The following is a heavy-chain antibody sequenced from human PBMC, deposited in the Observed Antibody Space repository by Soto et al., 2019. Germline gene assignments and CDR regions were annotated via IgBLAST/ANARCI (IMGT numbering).Heavy chain of an antibody. D-gene: IGHD4-17*01. J-gene: IGHJ6*03. CDR3: ARESGGTTATLDYYYFYMDV. CDR2: INPNSGRT. Sequence: QVQLVQSGAEVKKPGASVKVSCKASGYAFSQFYIHWMRQAPGQGLEWMGWINPNSGRTKFAQNFQGWVTMTRDTSIKTVYMELSGPKSDATAVYYCARESGGTTATLDYYYFYMDVWGKGTTVTVSS. V-gene: IGHV1-2*04. CDR1: GYAFSQFY.